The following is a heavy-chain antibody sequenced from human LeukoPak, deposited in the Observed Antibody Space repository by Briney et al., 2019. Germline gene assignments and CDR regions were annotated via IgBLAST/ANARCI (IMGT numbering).Heavy chain of an antibody. D-gene: IGHD1-1*01. J-gene: IGHJ4*02. CDR2: IKTDGRTT. V-gene: IGHV3-74*01. CDR1: GMTFSNHW. Sequence: GGSLRLSCAASGMTFSNHWMHWVRQVPGKGLVWVSLIKTDGRTTIYADSVKGRFTISRDNGKSTLYLQMNSLRAEDTAIYCTTGPSYGYEWWGQGTVVTVSS. CDR3: TGPSYGYEW.